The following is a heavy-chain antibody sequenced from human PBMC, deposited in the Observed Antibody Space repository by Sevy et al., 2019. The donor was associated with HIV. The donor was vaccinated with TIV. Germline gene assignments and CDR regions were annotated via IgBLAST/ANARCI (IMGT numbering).Heavy chain of an antibody. Sequence: GESLKISCQGSGYIIFNNWVAWVRQMPGKGLEWMGMIYPGNSDTRYSPPFQGQVTISADNSIGTAYLQWSSLRASDTAIYYSATGAHLPFDGFHVWGQWTKVTVSS. CDR3: ATGAHLPFDGFHV. J-gene: IGHJ3*01. V-gene: IGHV5-51*01. CDR1: GYIIFNNW. D-gene: IGHD1-1*01. CDR2: IYPGNSDT.